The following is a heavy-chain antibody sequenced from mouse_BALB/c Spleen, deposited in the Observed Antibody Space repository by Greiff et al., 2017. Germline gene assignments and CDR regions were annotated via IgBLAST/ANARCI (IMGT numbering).Heavy chain of an antibody. D-gene: IGHD2-14*01. CDR3: ARLGYRYDEGIFFDY. CDR2: ISSGGGST. CDR1: GFAFSSYD. J-gene: IGHJ2*01. Sequence: EVKLMESGGGLVKPGGSLKLSCAASGFAFSSYDMSWVRQTPEKRLEWVAYISSGGGSTYYPDTVKGRFTISRDNAKNTLYLQMSSLKSEDTAMYYCARLGYRYDEGIFFDYWGQGTTLTVSS. V-gene: IGHV5-12-1*01.